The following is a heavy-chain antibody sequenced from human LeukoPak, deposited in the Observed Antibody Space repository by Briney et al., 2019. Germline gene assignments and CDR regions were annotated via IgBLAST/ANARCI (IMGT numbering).Heavy chain of an antibody. J-gene: IGHJ4*01. D-gene: IGHD4-17*01. CDR1: GGSISNYY. Sequence: PSETLSLTCTVSGGSISNYYWSWIRQPPGKGLEWIGYIYNSGSANYNPSLKSRVTISVDTSKNQFSLRLSSVTAADPAVYYCARGSSAPTVTPFDYWGHGTLVTVS. CDR3: ARGSSAPTVTPFDY. CDR2: IYNSGSA. V-gene: IGHV4-59*01.